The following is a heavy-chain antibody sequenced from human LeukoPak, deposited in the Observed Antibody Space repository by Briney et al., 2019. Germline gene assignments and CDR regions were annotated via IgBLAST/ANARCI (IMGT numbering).Heavy chain of an antibody. V-gene: IGHV3-23*01. CDR3: AKGSGTTVYFDY. D-gene: IGHD1/OR15-1a*01. CDR2: ISGSGGTT. CDR1: GFTFSSYA. J-gene: IGHJ4*02. Sequence: GGSLRLSCAASGFTFSSYAMSWVRQAPGKGLEWVSGISGSGGTTYYADSVKGRFTIPRDNSKNTLYLQMTSLRAEDTAVYYCAKGSGTTVYFDYWGQGTLVTVSS.